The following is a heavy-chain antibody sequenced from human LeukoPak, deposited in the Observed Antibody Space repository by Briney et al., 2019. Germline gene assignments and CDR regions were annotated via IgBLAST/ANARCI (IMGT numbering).Heavy chain of an antibody. CDR2: INSDGSST. D-gene: IGHD3-16*01. CDR3: ARGLWKYDYVWGSRDFFDY. CDR1: GFTFSSYW. V-gene: IGHV3-74*01. J-gene: IGHJ4*02. Sequence: GGSLRLSCAASGFTFSSYWMHWVRQAPGKGLVWVSHINSDGSSTAYADSVKGRFTISRDNAKNTLYLQMNSLRAEDTAVYYCARGLWKYDYVWGSRDFFDYWGQGTLVTVSS.